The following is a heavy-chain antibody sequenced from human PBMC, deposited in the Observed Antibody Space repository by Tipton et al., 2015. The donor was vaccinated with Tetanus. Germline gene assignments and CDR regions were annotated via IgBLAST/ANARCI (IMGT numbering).Heavy chain of an antibody. D-gene: IGHD3-22*01. CDR2: IYYSGST. CDR3: ARDPNPPYYYDSSGYLSRSFFDY. J-gene: IGHJ4*02. V-gene: IGHV4-59*12. CDR1: GGSISSYY. Sequence: TLSLTCTVSGGSISSYYWSWIRQPPGKGLEWIGYIYYSGSTNYNPSLKSRVTISVDTSKNQFSLKLSSVTAADTAVYYCARDPNPPYYYDSSGYLSRSFFDYWGQGTLVTVSS.